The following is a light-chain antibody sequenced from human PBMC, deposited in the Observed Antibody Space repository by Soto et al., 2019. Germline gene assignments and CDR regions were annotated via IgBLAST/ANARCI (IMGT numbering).Light chain of an antibody. J-gene: IGLJ1*01. CDR2: EVS. CDR1: SSDVGGYNY. CDR3: SSYTTSSPYV. Sequence: QSVLTKSDSVSGSPGQSITISCTGTSSDVGGYNYVSWYQQHPGKAPKLMIYEVSNRPSGVSNRFSGSKSGNTASLTISGLQAEDEAYYYCSSYTTSSPYVFGTGTKVTVL. V-gene: IGLV2-14*01.